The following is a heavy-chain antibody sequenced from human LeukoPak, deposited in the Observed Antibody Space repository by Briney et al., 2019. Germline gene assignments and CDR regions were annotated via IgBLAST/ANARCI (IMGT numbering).Heavy chain of an antibody. V-gene: IGHV3-23*01. Sequence: PGGSLRLSCAASGFTFSSYAMSWVRQAPGKGLEWVSAISGSGGSTYYADSVKGRFTISRDSSKNTLYLQMNSLRAEDTAVYYCANLRPDANYYYYMDVWGKGTTVTISS. J-gene: IGHJ6*03. CDR1: GFTFSSYA. CDR3: ANLRPDANYYYYMDV. D-gene: IGHD2-2*01. CDR2: ISGSGGST.